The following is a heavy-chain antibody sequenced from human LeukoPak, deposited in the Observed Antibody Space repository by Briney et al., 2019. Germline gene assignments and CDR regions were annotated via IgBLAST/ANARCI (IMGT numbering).Heavy chain of an antibody. D-gene: IGHD3-10*01. V-gene: IGHV4-30-2*01. Sequence: SETLSLTCAVSGGSISSGGYSWRWIRQPPGKGLEWIGYIYHSGSTYYNPSLKSRVTISVDRSKNQFSLKLSSVTAADTAVYYCAGQDAMVRGVGVDYWGQGTLVTVSS. CDR2: IYHSGST. J-gene: IGHJ4*02. CDR1: GGSISSGGYS. CDR3: AGQDAMVRGVGVDY.